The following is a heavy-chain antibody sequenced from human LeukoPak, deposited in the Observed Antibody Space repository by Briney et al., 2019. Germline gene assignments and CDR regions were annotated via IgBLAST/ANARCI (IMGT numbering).Heavy chain of an antibody. CDR1: GPSVTSGGFY. D-gene: IGHD3-10*01. V-gene: IGHV4-39*01. J-gene: IGHJ5*02. CDR3: ARHSGSGSLSRPFDP. CDR2: VYCTGST. Sequence: SETLSLTCSVSGPSVTSGGFYWGWLRQPPGKGLQWLATVYCTGSTYYNPSLRSRVTISIDTSKNQFSLSLRSLIAADTAVYYCARHSGSGSLSRPFDPWGQGTLVTVSS.